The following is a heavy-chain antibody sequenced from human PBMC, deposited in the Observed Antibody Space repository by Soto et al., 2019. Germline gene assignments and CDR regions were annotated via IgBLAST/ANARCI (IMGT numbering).Heavy chain of an antibody. Sequence: PGGSLRLSCAASGFTFGSYGMHWVRQAPGKGLEWVAVISYDGSNKYYADSVKGRFTISRDNSKNTLYLQMNSLRAEDTAVYYCATGIFGVVKGNWFDPWSQGTLVTVSS. J-gene: IGHJ5*02. D-gene: IGHD3-3*01. CDR1: GFTFGSYG. CDR2: ISYDGSNK. V-gene: IGHV3-30*03. CDR3: ATGIFGVVKGNWFDP.